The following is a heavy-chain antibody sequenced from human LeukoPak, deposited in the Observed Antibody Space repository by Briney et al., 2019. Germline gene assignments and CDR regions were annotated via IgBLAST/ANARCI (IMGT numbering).Heavy chain of an antibody. CDR2: ISGSGGST. V-gene: IGHV3-23*01. CDR1: GFTFSSYA. D-gene: IGHD3-3*01. J-gene: IGHJ4*02. CDR3: AKADDFWSGYYGYY. Sequence: GGSLRLSCAASGFTFSSYAMSWVRQAPGKGLEWVSAISGSGGSTYYADSVKGRFTISRDNSKNTLYLQMNSLRAEDTAVYYCAKADDFWSGYYGYYWGQGTLVTVSS.